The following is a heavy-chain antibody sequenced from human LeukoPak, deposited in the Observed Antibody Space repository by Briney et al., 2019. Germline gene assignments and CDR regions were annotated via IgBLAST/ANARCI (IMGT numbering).Heavy chain of an antibody. J-gene: IGHJ4*02. V-gene: IGHV6-1*01. CDR3: ARDHLGLYYDY. CDR1: GDSVSSHLAT. D-gene: IGHD3/OR15-3a*01. CDR2: TYYRSGWCH. Sequence: SQTLSLTCAISGDSVSSHLATWNWIRQPPSRGLEWLGRTYYRSGWCHDYALFVKSRISINADTSTNQFSLQLTSATPEDTAVYYCARDHLGLYYDYWGQGTLVTVSS.